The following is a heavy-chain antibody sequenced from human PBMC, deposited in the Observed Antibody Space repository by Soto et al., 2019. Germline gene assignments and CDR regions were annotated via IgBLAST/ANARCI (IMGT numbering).Heavy chain of an antibody. CDR3: AKSEWELLNWFDP. Sequence: EVQLLESGGGLVQPGGSLRLSCAASGFTFNNYAMNWVRQAPGKGLEWVSTISGSGGSTYYADSVKGRFTNSRDNSKNTLYLQMNSLRAEDTAVYYCAKSEWELLNWFDPWGQGTLVTVSS. CDR2: ISGSGGST. CDR1: GFTFNNYA. D-gene: IGHD1-26*01. J-gene: IGHJ5*02. V-gene: IGHV3-23*01.